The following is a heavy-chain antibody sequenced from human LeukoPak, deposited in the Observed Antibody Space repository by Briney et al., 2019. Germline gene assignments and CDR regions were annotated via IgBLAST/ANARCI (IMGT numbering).Heavy chain of an antibody. Sequence: SETLSLTCTVSGGSISSHYWSWIRQPAGKGLEWIGRIYSSGSTNYNASLTSRVTMSVDTSKNQISLKLRSVTAADTAVYFCASDLGLANWGSAVEHWGQGTLVTVSS. D-gene: IGHD7-27*01. CDR2: IYSSGST. CDR1: GGSISSHY. CDR3: ASDLGLANWGSAVEH. J-gene: IGHJ4*02. V-gene: IGHV4-4*07.